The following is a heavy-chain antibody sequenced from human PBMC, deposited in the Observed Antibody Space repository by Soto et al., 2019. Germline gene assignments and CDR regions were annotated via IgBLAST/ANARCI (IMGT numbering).Heavy chain of an antibody. Sequence: QVQLQESGPGLVEPSETLSLTCSVSGDSMSNYYWSWIRQSAEKGLEWIGRISAEGTTTYISSLKSRLTLSVDTSKNQFSLSLKFVTAADTGVYFCARDQSGAADIWGQGTLVTVS. CDR1: GDSMSNYY. V-gene: IGHV4-4*07. CDR3: ARDQSGAADI. D-gene: IGHD7-27*01. J-gene: IGHJ3*02. CDR2: ISAEGTT.